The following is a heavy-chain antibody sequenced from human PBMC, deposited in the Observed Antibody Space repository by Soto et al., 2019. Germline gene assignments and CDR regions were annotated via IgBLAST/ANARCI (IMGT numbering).Heavy chain of an antibody. V-gene: IGHV3-23*01. D-gene: IGHD3-3*01. CDR2: ISDGGGST. J-gene: IGHJ4*02. CDR1: GFTFNNFA. Sequence: EVQLLESGGGLVQPGGSLRLSCAASGFTFNNFAMSWVRQAPGKGLEWGSSISDGGGSTYYGDSVKGRFTISRDNSKNTLYLQMNSLRAEDTAVYYCARCPGEKCARNTIFGVVGEGFDYWGQGTLVTVSS. CDR3: ARCPGEKCARNTIFGVVGEGFDY.